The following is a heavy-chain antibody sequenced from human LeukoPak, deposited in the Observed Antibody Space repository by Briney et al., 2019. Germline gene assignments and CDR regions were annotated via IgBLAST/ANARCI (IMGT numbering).Heavy chain of an antibody. CDR1: GFTFSSYG. J-gene: IGHJ4*02. CDR3: AKDNVKAAGGFDY. V-gene: IGHV3-30*02. Sequence: QPGGSLRLSCAASGFTFSSYGMHWVRQAPGKGLEWVAFIRYDGSNKYYAGSVKGRFTISRDNSRNTLYLQMNSLRAEDTAVYYCAKDNVKAAGGFDYWGQGTLVTVSS. CDR2: IRYDGSNK. D-gene: IGHD2-15*01.